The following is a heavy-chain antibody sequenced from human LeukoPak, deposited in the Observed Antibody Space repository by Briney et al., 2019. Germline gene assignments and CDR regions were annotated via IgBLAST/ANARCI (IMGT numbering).Heavy chain of an antibody. CDR2: IYYSGST. CDR3: ARERVDYYDSSKQPQYFYYFDY. J-gene: IGHJ4*02. Sequence: SETLSLTCTVSGGSISSSSYYWGWIRQPPGKGLEWIGSIYYSGSTYYNPSLKSRVTISVDTSKNQFSLKLSSVTAADTAVYYCARERVDYYDSSKQPQYFYYFDYWGQGTLVTVSS. CDR1: GGSISSSSYY. D-gene: IGHD3-22*01. V-gene: IGHV4-39*07.